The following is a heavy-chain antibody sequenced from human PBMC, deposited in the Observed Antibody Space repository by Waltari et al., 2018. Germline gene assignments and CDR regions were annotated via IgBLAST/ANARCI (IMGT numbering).Heavy chain of an antibody. CDR2: IYTGGTK. Sequence: EVQLVESGGGLIQPGGYLRLSCAASGFNINSDYMSWVRRAPGKGLEWVSVIYTGGTKYYANSVKGRFTLSRDNSKNILYLQMNSLRADDTAVYYCARVRGGSYFDYWGQGTLVTVSS. D-gene: IGHD3-10*01. CDR3: ARVRGGSYFDY. CDR1: GFNINSDY. J-gene: IGHJ4*02. V-gene: IGHV3-53*01.